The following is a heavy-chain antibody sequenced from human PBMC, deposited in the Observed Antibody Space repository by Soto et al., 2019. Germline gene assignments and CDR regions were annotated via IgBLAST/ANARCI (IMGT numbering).Heavy chain of an antibody. Sequence: PGGSLRLSCVASGFTFSTYDMNWVRQAPGKGLEWVSSINRASIYIYYADSVRGRFTISRDNAKNSLYLQMDSLRVEDTAVYYCARRTVTTYHYFDYWVQGTLVTVSS. CDR3: ARRTVTTYHYFDY. CDR1: GFTFSTYD. V-gene: IGHV3-21*01. CDR2: INRASIYI. D-gene: IGHD4-17*01. J-gene: IGHJ4*02.